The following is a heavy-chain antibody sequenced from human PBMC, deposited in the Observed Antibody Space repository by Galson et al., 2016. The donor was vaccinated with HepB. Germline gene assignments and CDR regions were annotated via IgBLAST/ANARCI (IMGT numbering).Heavy chain of an antibody. CDR3: ARSKAPWFGESLFAY. Sequence: SETLSLTCTVSGGSISSSSYYWGWIRQPPGKGREWIGSIYYSGNTYYNPSPKSRVTISVDTSKNHFSLRLTSVTAADAAVYYCARSKAPWFGESLFAYWGQGTLVTVSS. CDR1: GGSISSSSYY. CDR2: IYYSGNT. D-gene: IGHD3-10*01. J-gene: IGHJ4*02. V-gene: IGHV4-39*02.